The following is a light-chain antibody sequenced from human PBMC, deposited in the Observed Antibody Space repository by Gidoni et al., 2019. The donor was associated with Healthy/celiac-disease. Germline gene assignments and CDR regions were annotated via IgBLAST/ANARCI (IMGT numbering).Light chain of an antibody. CDR1: QDISNY. V-gene: IGKV1-33*01. J-gene: IGKJ2*01. Sequence: DIQMTQSPSSLSASVGDRVTITCQASQDISNYLNWYQQKPGKAPKLLIYDASNLETGVPSRFSGSGSGTDFTFTISSLQPEDIATYYCQQYDNLPPLLFXQXTKLEIK. CDR2: DAS. CDR3: QQYDNLPPLL.